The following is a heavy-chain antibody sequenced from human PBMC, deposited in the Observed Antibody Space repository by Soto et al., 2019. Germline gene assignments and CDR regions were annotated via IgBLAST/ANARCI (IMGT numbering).Heavy chain of an antibody. V-gene: IGHV3-23*01. CDR2: ISGSGIST. CDR3: AKEYEYSSGWERIDY. J-gene: IGHJ4*02. Sequence: EVQLLESVGGLVQSGGSLRLSCAASGFTFSSYAMSWISQAPGKGLEWVSAISGSGISTYYADSVKGRFTISRDNSKNTLYLQMNSLRAEDTAVYYCAKEYEYSSGWERIDYWGQGTLVTVSS. D-gene: IGHD6-19*01. CDR1: GFTFSSYA.